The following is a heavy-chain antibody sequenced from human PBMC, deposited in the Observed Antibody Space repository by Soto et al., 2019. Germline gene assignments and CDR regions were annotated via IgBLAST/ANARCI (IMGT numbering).Heavy chain of an antibody. J-gene: IGHJ4*02. V-gene: IGHV6-1*01. Sequence: SQTLSLTCVISGDSVSSNSAAWNWIRQSPSRGLEWLGRTYYRSKWYNDYAVSVKSRITINPDTSKNQFSLQLNSVTPEDTAVYYCAREGWFGELLYEYFDYWGQGTLVTVSS. D-gene: IGHD3-10*01. CDR1: GDSVSSNSAA. CDR3: AREGWFGELLYEYFDY. CDR2: TYYRSKWYN.